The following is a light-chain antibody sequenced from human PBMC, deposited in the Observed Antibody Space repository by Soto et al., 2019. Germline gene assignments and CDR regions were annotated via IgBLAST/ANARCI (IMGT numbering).Light chain of an antibody. V-gene: IGKV1-5*01. Sequence: DIKMTQSPSTLSASVGDRVTVTCRASQSITTWLACYQQKPGKAPKLMIYDVSNLESGVPSRFSGSGSGTEFTLTISGLQPDDFATYYCQQYHTTPLTFGGGTKVEIK. CDR2: DVS. CDR1: QSITTW. CDR3: QQYHTTPLT. J-gene: IGKJ4*01.